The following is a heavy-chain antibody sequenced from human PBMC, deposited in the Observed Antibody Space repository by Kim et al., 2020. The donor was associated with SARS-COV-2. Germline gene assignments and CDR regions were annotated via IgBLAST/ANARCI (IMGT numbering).Heavy chain of an antibody. Sequence: SVKVSCKASGGTFSSYAISWVRQAPGQGLEWMGGIIPIFGTANYAQKFQGRVTITADESTSTAYMELSSLRSEDTAVYYCARLLRSSRKEYYYYGMDVWGQGTTVTVSS. CDR1: GGTFSSYA. D-gene: IGHD6-13*01. CDR2: IIPIFGTA. V-gene: IGHV1-69*13. CDR3: ARLLRSSRKEYYYYGMDV. J-gene: IGHJ6*02.